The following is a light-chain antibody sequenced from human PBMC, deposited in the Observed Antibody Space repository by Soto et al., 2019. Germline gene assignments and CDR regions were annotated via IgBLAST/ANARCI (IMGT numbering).Light chain of an antibody. CDR2: DVT. J-gene: IGLJ2*01. CDR3: CSYTSSSTLV. Sequence: HSALTQPASVSGSPGQSITISCTGTSSDVGGYNYVSWYQQHPGKAPRLMIYDVTNRPSGVSNRFSGSKSGSTASLTISGLQAEDEADYYCCSYTSSSTLVFGGGTKVTVL. CDR1: SSDVGGYNY. V-gene: IGLV2-14*03.